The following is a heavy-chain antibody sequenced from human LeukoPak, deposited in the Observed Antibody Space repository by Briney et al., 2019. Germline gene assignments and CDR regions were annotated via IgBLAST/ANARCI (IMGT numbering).Heavy chain of an antibody. CDR1: GYTFTIFT. Sequence: ASVTVSFRASGYTFTIFTVHWVRQAPGQRREGMGWINAGTGNRKYSQKFQDRVTITRETSATTAYMELSSLTSEDTAVYYCARVSDDSGWNFDYWGQGTLVTVSS. CDR3: ARVSDDSGWNFDY. V-gene: IGHV1-3*01. CDR2: INAGTGNR. J-gene: IGHJ4*02. D-gene: IGHD6-19*01.